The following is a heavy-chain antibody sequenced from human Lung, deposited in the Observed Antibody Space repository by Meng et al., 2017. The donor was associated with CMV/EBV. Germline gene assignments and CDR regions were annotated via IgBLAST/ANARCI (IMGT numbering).Heavy chain of an antibody. CDR2: ISSSSSYI. D-gene: IGHD2-2*01. Sequence: GGSLRLXCAASGFTFSSYSMNWVRQAPGKGLEWVSSISSSSSYIYYADSVKGRFTISRDNAKNSLYLQMNSLRAEDTAVYYCARDGRGSRATRYVDYFDYWXEGTXVTVSS. J-gene: IGHJ4*02. V-gene: IGHV3-21*01. CDR1: GFTFSSYS. CDR3: ARDGRGSRATRYVDYFDY.